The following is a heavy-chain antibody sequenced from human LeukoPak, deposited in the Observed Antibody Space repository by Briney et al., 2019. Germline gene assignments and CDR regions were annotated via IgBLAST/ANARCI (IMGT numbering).Heavy chain of an antibody. CDR1: GYTFTSYY. V-gene: IGHV1-46*03. D-gene: IGHD3-22*01. J-gene: IGHJ4*02. CDR3: ARDSPYYDSSGHYFDY. CDR2: INPSGGST. Sequence: ASVKVSCKASGYTFTSYYMHWVRQAPGQGLEWMGIINPSGGSTSYAQKFQGRVTMTRDTSTSTVYMELSSPRSEDTAVYYCARDSPYYDSSGHYFDYWGQGTLVTVSS.